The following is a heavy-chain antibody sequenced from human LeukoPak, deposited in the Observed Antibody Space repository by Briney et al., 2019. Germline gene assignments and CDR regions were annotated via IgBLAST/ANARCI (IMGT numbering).Heavy chain of an antibody. CDR2: INPNSGGT. D-gene: IGHD6-19*01. Sequence: LEASVKVSCKASGYTFTGYYMHWVRQAPGQGLEWMGWINPNSGGTNYAQKFQGRVTMTRDTSISTAYMELSRLRSDDTAVYYCARKGGSGWPFDCWGQGTLVTVSS. CDR3: ARKGGSGWPFDC. J-gene: IGHJ4*02. V-gene: IGHV1-2*02. CDR1: GYTFTGYY.